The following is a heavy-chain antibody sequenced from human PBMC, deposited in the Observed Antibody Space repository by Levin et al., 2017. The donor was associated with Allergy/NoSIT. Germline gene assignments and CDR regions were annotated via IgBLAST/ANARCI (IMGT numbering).Heavy chain of an antibody. D-gene: IGHD6-13*01. J-gene: IGHJ4*02. Sequence: GESLKISCAASGFTVSSHYMSWVRQVPGKGLQWVSIIYDDGSTYYADSVEGRFTISRDSSKNTLSLQMKSLRADDTAVYFCTRVRPMYINNWYGHYFEYWGQGTLVTVSS. CDR2: IYDDGST. CDR3: TRVRPMYINNWYGHYFEY. CDR1: GFTVSSHY. V-gene: IGHV3-53*01.